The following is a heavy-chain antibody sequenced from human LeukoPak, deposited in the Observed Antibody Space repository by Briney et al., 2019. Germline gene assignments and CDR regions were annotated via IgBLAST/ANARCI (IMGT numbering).Heavy chain of an antibody. Sequence: SETLSLTCTVSGGSISGYYWSWIRQPPGKGLEWIGYIYYSGSTNYSPSLTSRVTISLDTSRNQFSLKLSSVTAADTAVYYCARLFGSGGPSHFDSWGQGALVTVSS. CDR2: IYYSGST. CDR1: GGSISGYY. CDR3: ARLFGSGGPSHFDS. J-gene: IGHJ4*02. D-gene: IGHD3-10*01. V-gene: IGHV4-59*08.